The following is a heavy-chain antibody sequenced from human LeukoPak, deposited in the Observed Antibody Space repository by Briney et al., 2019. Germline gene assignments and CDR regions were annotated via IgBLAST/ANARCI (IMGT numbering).Heavy chain of an antibody. Sequence: GGSLRLSCAASGFTFSSYSMNWVRQAPGKGLEWVSSISSSSSYIYYADSVKGRFTISRDNAKNPLYLQMNSLRAEDTAVYYCAREGQQLEGGAFDIWGQGTMVTVSS. CDR1: GFTFSSYS. CDR2: ISSSSSYI. V-gene: IGHV3-21*01. D-gene: IGHD6-13*01. CDR3: AREGQQLEGGAFDI. J-gene: IGHJ3*02.